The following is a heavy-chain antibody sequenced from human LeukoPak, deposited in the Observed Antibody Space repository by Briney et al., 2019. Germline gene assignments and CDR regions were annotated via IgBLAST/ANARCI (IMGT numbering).Heavy chain of an antibody. CDR2: IWYDGSNK. CDR1: GFTFSSYG. V-gene: IGHV3-33*01. J-gene: IGHJ4*02. Sequence: PGGSLRLSCAASGFTFSSYGMHWVRQAPGKGLEWVAVIWYDGSNKYYADSVKGRFTISRDNSKNTLYLQMNSLRAEDTAVYYCATSYDSSGYYLYWGQGTLVTVSS. CDR3: ATSYDSSGYYLY. D-gene: IGHD3-22*01.